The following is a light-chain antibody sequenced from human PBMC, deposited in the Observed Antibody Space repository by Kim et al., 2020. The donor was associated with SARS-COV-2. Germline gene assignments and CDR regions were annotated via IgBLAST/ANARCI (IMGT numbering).Light chain of an antibody. Sequence: RVTVSCSGSSSNIGGSYDVHWYQQLPGTAPKLLIYGTNNRPSGVPDRFSGSRSGSSASLVITGLQAEDEGDYYCQSYDSSLIGYVFGTGTKVTVL. J-gene: IGLJ1*01. CDR1: SSNIGGSYD. CDR2: GTN. V-gene: IGLV1-40*01. CDR3: QSYDSSLIGYV.